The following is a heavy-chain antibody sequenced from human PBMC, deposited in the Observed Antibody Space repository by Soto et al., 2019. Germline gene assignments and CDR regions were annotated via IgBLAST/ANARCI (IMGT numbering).Heavy chain of an antibody. CDR3: ARVFCSSTSCYLPDY. V-gene: IGHV4-59*01. Sequence: QVQLQESGPGLVKPSETLSLTCTVSGGSISSYYWSWIRQPPGKGLEWIGYIYYSGSTNYNPSLTSRVTISVDTSKTQFSLKLSSVTAADTAVYYCARVFCSSTSCYLPDYWGQGTLVTVSS. CDR2: IYYSGST. CDR1: GGSISSYY. J-gene: IGHJ4*02. D-gene: IGHD2-2*01.